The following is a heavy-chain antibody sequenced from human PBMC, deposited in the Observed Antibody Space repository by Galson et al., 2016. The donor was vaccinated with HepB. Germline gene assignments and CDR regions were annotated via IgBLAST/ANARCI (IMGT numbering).Heavy chain of an antibody. D-gene: IGHD3-10*01. CDR2: IYHNGST. V-gene: IGHV4-34*01. CDR1: GGSFRGYY. CDR3: AKYVKSRYYASGSYPN. J-gene: IGHJ4*02. Sequence: SETLSLTCAVYGGSFRGYYWSWIRQPPGKGLEWIGEIYHNGSTNYNPSLKSRVTISVDTSKNQFSLKLNSATAADTAVYYCAKYVKSRYYASGSYPNWGQGTLVTVSS.